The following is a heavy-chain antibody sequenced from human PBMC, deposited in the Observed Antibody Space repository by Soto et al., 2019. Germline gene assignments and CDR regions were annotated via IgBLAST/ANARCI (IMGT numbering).Heavy chain of an antibody. Sequence: PGGSLRFSCAASGFTVSSNYMSWVRQAPGKGLEWVSVIYSGGSTYYADSVKGRFTISRDNSKNTLYLQMNSLRAEDTAVYYCARVDYRESYGMYVWGQGTTVTVSS. V-gene: IGHV3-53*01. CDR3: ARVDYRESYGMYV. D-gene: IGHD4-17*01. CDR1: GFTVSSNY. CDR2: IYSGGST. J-gene: IGHJ6*02.